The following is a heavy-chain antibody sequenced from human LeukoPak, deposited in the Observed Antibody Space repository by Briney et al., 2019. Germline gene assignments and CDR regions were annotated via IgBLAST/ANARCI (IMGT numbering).Heavy chain of an antibody. V-gene: IGHV4-34*01. CDR3: ARASAGYSGSYYGSWFDP. Sequence: SETLSLTCAVYGGSFSGYYWSWVRQPPGKGLEWIGEINHSGSTNYNPSLKSRVTISVDTSKNQFSLKLSSVTAADTAVYYCARASAGYSGSYYGSWFDPWGQGTLVTVSS. J-gene: IGHJ5*02. CDR2: INHSGST. CDR1: GGSFSGYY. D-gene: IGHD1-26*01.